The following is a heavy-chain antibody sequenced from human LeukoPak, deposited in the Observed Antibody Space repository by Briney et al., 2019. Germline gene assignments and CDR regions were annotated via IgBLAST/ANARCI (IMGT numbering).Heavy chain of an antibody. Sequence: PGGSLRLSCAASGFTFSSYAMSWVRRAPGKGLEWVSAISGSGGSTYYADSVKGRFTISRDNSKNTLYLQMNSLRAEDTAVYYCAKDLQAGLGPKIGYWGQGTLVTVSS. CDR1: GFTFSSYA. CDR3: AKDLQAGLGPKIGY. V-gene: IGHV3-23*01. J-gene: IGHJ4*02. CDR2: ISGSGGST. D-gene: IGHD6-13*01.